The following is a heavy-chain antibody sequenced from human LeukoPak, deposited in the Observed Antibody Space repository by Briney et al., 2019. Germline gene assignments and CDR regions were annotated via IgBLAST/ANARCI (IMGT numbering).Heavy chain of an antibody. V-gene: IGHV4-59*08. D-gene: IGHD1-26*01. J-gene: IGHJ3*02. CDR1: GGSISSYY. CDR3: ARVVGAYDAFDI. Sequence: SETLSLTCTVSGGSISSYYWSWIRQPPGKGLEWIGYIYYSGSTYYNPSLKSRVTISVDTSKNQFSLKLSSVTAADTAVYYCARVVGAYDAFDIWGQGTMVTVSS. CDR2: IYYSGST.